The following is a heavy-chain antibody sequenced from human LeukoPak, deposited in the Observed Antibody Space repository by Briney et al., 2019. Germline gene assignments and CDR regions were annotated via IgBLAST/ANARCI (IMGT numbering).Heavy chain of an antibody. CDR1: GGSISSSSYY. J-gene: IGHJ4*02. Sequence: SETLSLTCTVSGGSISSSSYYWGWIRQPPGKGLEWIGSIYYSGSTCYNPSLKSRVTISVDTSKNQFSLKLSSVTAADTAVYYCARGDGYSYGYYFDYWGQGTLVTVSS. V-gene: IGHV4-39*07. CDR2: IYYSGST. D-gene: IGHD5-18*01. CDR3: ARGDGYSYGYYFDY.